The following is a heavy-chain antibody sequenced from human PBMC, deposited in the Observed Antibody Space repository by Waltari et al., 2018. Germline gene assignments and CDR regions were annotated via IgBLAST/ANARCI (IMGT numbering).Heavy chain of an antibody. CDR2: ISGNGGMT. J-gene: IGHJ4*02. Sequence: EVQLVESGGGLVQPGGYLRLSCAASGFTFSSYAMSWVRKAPGKGLEWVSDISGNGGMTYYADSVQGLSTISRANSKNTLYLQMNSLRAEDTAVYYCAKALISYSKDPRYYFDYWGQVTLVTVSS. CDR1: GFTFSSYA. CDR3: AKALISYSKDPRYYFDY. D-gene: IGHD4-4*01. V-gene: IGHV3-23*04.